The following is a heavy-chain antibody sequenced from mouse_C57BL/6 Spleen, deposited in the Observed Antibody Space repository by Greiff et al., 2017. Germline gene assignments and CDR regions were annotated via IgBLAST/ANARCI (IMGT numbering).Heavy chain of an antibody. CDR1: GYTFTDYE. CDR2: IDPETGGT. V-gene: IGHV1-15*01. J-gene: IGHJ2*01. D-gene: IGHD1-1*01. Sequence: QVQLQQSGAELVRPGASVTLSCKASGYTFTDYEMHWVKQTPVHGLEWIGAIDPETGGTAYNQKFKGKAILTADKSSSTAYMELRSLTSEDSAVYYCTRPYYGSSYDFDYWGQGTTLTVSS. CDR3: TRPYYGSSYDFDY.